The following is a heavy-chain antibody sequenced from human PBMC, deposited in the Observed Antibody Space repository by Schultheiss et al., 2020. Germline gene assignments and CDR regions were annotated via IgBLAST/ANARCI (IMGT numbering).Heavy chain of an antibody. CDR1: GFTFGDYA. CDR2: IRSKAYGGTT. CDR3: TVVGYCSGGSCYRPKYNWFDP. Sequence: GSLRLSCTASGFTFGDYAMSWFRQAPGKGLEWVGFIRSKAYGGTTEYAASVKGRFTISRDDSNSIAYLQMNSLKTEDTAVYYCTVVGYCSGGSCYRPKYNWFDPWGQGTLVTVSS. V-gene: IGHV3-49*03. J-gene: IGHJ5*02. D-gene: IGHD2-15*01.